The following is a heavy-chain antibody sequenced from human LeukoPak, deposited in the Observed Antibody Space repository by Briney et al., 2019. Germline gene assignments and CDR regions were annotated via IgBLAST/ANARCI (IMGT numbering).Heavy chain of an antibody. CDR1: GFTFSSYA. D-gene: IGHD1-26*01. CDR2: ISASGGRT. CDR3: AKGGESYRTGLDY. Sequence: GGSLRLSCAASGFTFSSYAMSWVRQAPGKGLEWVSAISASGGRTYHADSVKGRFTISRDNSKNTLYLQMNSLRAEDTAVYYCAKGGESYRTGLDYWGQGTLVTVSS. V-gene: IGHV3-23*01. J-gene: IGHJ4*02.